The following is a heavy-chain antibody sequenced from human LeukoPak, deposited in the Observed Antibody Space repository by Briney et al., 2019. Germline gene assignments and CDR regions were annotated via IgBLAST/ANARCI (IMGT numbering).Heavy chain of an antibody. V-gene: IGHV3-7*03. J-gene: IGHJ1*01. CDR2: IEQDGSEE. CDR3: AKKVVVGATSPYSDFQD. D-gene: IGHD1-26*01. Sequence: PGGSLRLSCAASGFTFSTYWMTWVRQAPGKGLEWVANIEQDGSEEYYVDSLKGRFTISRDNAKNSLYLQMNSLRAEDTALYYCAKKVVVGATSPYSDFQDWGQGTLVTVSS. CDR1: GFTFSTYW.